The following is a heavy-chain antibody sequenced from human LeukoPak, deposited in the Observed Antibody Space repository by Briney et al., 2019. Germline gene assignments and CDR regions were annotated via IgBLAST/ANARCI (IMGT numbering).Heavy chain of an antibody. D-gene: IGHD2-2*01. Sequence: ASVKVSCKASGYTFPNYRLIWVRQAPGQGLEWMGWISAYNENTNYAQNLQGRVTMTTATSTSTAYIELRSRTSDDTAVDYCARDWRDCRRTSCYNNWFDPWGQGTLVTVSS. CDR1: GYTFPNYR. CDR3: ARDWRDCRRTSCYNNWFDP. CDR2: ISAYNENT. V-gene: IGHV1-18*01. J-gene: IGHJ5*02.